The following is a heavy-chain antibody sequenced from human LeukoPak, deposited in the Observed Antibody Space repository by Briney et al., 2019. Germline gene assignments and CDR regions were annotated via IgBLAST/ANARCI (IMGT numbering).Heavy chain of an antibody. D-gene: IGHD3-3*01. CDR2: INHSGST. V-gene: IGHV4-30-4*01. CDR1: GGSISSGDYY. Sequence: SQTLSLTCTVSGGSISSGDYYWSWIRQPPGKGLEWIGEINHSGSTNYNPPLKSRVTISVDTSKNQFSLKLSSVTAADTAVYYCARGPYDFWSGYYRMFDYWGQGTLVTVSS. J-gene: IGHJ4*02. CDR3: ARGPYDFWSGYYRMFDY.